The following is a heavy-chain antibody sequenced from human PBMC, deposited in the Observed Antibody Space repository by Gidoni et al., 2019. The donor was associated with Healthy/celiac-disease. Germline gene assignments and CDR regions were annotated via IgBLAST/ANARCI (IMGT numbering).Heavy chain of an antibody. Sequence: VQLVEPGGGVVQPGRSLRLSCAASGFTFSSYGMHWVRQAPGKGLEWVAVISYDGSNKYYADSVKGRFTISRDNSKNTLYLQMNSLRAEDTAVYYCAKDVGFAWGQGTLVTVSS. J-gene: IGHJ5*02. V-gene: IGHV3-30*18. D-gene: IGHD1-26*01. CDR2: ISYDGSNK. CDR1: GFTFSSYG. CDR3: AKDVGFA.